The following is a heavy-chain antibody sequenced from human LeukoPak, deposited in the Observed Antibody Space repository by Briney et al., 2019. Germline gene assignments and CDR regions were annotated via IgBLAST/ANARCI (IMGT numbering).Heavy chain of an antibody. D-gene: IGHD3-10*01. CDR1: GGSISSGGYS. Sequence: SQTLSLTCAVSGGSISSGGYSWSWIRQPPGKGLEWIGYIYHSGSTYYNPSLKSRVTISVDRSKNQFSLKLSSATAADTAVYYCARVTLWLGELFGWFDPWGQGTLVTVSS. CDR3: ARVTLWLGELFGWFDP. CDR2: IYHSGST. V-gene: IGHV4-30-2*01. J-gene: IGHJ5*02.